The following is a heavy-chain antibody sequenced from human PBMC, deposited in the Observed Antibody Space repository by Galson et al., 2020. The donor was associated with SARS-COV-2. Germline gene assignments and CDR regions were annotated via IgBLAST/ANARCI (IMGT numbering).Heavy chain of an antibody. CDR2: IRNKDNSYPT. CDR1: GFTFNDHF. CDR3: ARDWNGSGGY. Sequence: GESLKISCIASGFTFNDHFMDWVRQAPGKGLEWVARIRNKDNSYPTEYAASVKGRFSISRDDSRNSVHLQMNSLKTEDTAVYYCARDWNGSGGYWGQGILVIVSS. J-gene: IGHJ4*02. D-gene: IGHD3-10*01. V-gene: IGHV3-72*01.